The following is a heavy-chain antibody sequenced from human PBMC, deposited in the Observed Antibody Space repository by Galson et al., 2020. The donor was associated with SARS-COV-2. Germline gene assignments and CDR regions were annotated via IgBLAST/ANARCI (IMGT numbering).Heavy chain of an antibody. CDR2: ISSSSSYI. CDR3: ARAYDFWSGPYYYMDV. J-gene: IGHJ6*03. V-gene: IGHV3-21*01. Sequence: GESLKISCAASGFTFSSYSMNWVRQAPGKGLEWVSSISSSSSYIYNADSVKGRFTISRDNAKNSLYLQMNSLRAEDTAVYYCARAYDFWSGPYYYMDVWGKGTTVTVSS. CDR1: GFTFSSYS. D-gene: IGHD3-3*01.